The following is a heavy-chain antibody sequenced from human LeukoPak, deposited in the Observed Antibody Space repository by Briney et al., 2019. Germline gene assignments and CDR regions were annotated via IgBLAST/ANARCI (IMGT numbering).Heavy chain of an antibody. D-gene: IGHD4-23*01. Sequence: SETLSLTCTVSGGSISSYYWSWIRQPPGKGLEWIGYIYYSGSTNYNPSLKSRVTISVDTSKNQFSLKLNSVTAADTAVYYCARLGNSGFFQHWGQGTLVTVSS. J-gene: IGHJ1*01. V-gene: IGHV4-59*08. CDR3: ARLGNSGFFQH. CDR2: IYYSGST. CDR1: GGSISSYY.